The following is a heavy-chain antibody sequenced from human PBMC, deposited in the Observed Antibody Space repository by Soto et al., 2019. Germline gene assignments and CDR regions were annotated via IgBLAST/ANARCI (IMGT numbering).Heavy chain of an antibody. V-gene: IGHV4-59*01. Sequence: PSETLSLTCTVSGGSMYSYFWSWIRQPPGKGLEWIGYVYYGGSTNYNPSLKSRVTFSVDTSKKQVSLKLRSVTAADTAVYYCARADRKWLDPWGQGILVTV. CDR3: ARADRKWLDP. J-gene: IGHJ5*02. CDR1: GGSMYSYF. CDR2: VYYGGST.